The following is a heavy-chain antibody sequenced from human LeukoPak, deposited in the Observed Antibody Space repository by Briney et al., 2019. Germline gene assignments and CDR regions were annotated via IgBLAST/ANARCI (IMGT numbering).Heavy chain of an antibody. CDR3: AKVGYCSSTSCYHFDY. J-gene: IGHJ4*02. D-gene: IGHD2-2*01. CDR1: GFTFSSYS. Sequence: GGSLRLSCAASGFTFSSYSMNWVRQAPGKGLEWVSSISSSSSYIYYADSVKGRFTNSRDNAKNSLYLQMNSLRAEDTAVYYCAKVGYCSSTSCYHFDYWGQGTLVTVSS. CDR2: ISSSSSYI. V-gene: IGHV3-21*01.